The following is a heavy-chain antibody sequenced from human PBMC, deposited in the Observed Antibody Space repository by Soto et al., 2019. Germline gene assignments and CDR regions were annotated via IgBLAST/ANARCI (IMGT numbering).Heavy chain of an antibody. CDR1: GGSISSSSYY. CDR2: IYYSGST. D-gene: IGHD3-3*01. V-gene: IGHV4-39*01. CDR3: ARLAGLRFLEWLYYFDY. Sequence: QLQLQESGPGLVKPSETLSLTCTVSGGSISSSSYYWGWIRQPPGKGLEWIGSIYYSGSTYYNPSLKSRVTISVDTSKNQFSLKLSSVTAADTAVYYCARLAGLRFLEWLYYFDYWGQGTLVTVSS. J-gene: IGHJ4*02.